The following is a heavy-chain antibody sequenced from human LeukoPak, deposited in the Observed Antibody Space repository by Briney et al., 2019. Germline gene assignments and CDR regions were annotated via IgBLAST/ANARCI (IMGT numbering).Heavy chain of an antibody. Sequence: SETLSLTCTVSGGSISSGSYYWSWIRQPAGKGLAWIGRIYTSGSTNYNPSLKSRVTISVDTSKNQFSLKLSSVTAADTAVYYCARGGSYTSYDIDYWGQGTLVTVSS. J-gene: IGHJ4*02. CDR3: ARGGSYTSYDIDY. CDR2: IYTSGST. D-gene: IGHD1-26*01. CDR1: GGSISSGSYY. V-gene: IGHV4-61*02.